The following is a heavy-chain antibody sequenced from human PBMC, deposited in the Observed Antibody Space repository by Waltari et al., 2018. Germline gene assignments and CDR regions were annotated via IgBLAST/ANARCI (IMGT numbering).Heavy chain of an antibody. CDR2: ISLNSVSI. Sequence: EVQLVESGGGLVQPGRSLRLSCAASGLTFDDEAMNRVGHAPGKGLEWVSGISLNSVSIGYADSVNGRFTISRDNAKNSLYLQMNSLRAEDTALYYCAKDSVQYSSSGGAFDIWGQGTMVTVSS. V-gene: IGHV3-9*01. J-gene: IGHJ3*02. D-gene: IGHD6-6*01. CDR3: AKDSVQYSSSGGAFDI. CDR1: GLTFDDEA.